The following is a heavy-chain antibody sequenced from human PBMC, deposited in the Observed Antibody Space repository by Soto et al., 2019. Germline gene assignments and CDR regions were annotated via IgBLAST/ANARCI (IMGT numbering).Heavy chain of an antibody. D-gene: IGHD3-10*01. V-gene: IGHV3-23*01. CDR3: AKGPYGSGY. J-gene: IGHJ4*02. CDR2: IRGSGSST. Sequence: EXXSAIRGSGSSTHYADSVKGRFFISRDNSKNTLYVQMHRLRVEDTAVYYCAKGPYGSGYWGQGTLVTVSS.